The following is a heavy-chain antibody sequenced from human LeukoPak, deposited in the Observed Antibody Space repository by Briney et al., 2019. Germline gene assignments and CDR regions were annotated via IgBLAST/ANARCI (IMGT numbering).Heavy chain of an antibody. V-gene: IGHV3-30-3*01. J-gene: IGHJ4*02. D-gene: IGHD6-19*01. CDR2: ISYDGSNK. Sequence: PGGSLRLSCAASGFTFSSYAMHWVRQAPGKGLEWVAVISYDGSNKYYADSVKGRFTISRDNSKNTLYLQMNSLRAEDTAVYYCARDSSGWHGGSYWGQGTLVTVSS. CDR3: ARDSSGWHGGSY. CDR1: GFTFSSYA.